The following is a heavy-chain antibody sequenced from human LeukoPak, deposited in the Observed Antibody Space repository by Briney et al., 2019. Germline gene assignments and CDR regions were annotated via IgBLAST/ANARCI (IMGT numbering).Heavy chain of an antibody. CDR2: IYPGDSDT. Sequence: GESLKISCKGSGYSFTSYWIGWVRQMPGKGLEWMGIIYPGDSDTRYSPSFQVQVAISADKSISTAYLQWSSLKASDTAMYYCARHQGYCSSTSCSSVWFDPWGQGTLVTVSS. D-gene: IGHD2-2*01. CDR1: GYSFTSYW. CDR3: ARHQGYCSSTSCSSVWFDP. J-gene: IGHJ5*02. V-gene: IGHV5-51*01.